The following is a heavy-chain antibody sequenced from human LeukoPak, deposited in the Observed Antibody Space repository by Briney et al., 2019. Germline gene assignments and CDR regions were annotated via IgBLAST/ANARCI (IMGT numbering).Heavy chain of an antibody. CDR1: GFTFTTYC. J-gene: IGHJ4*02. D-gene: IGHD7-27*01. CDR2: IKHDGSET. CDR3: ARDLGATGEPDY. Sequence: GGSLRLSCAASGFTFTTYCMNWVRQAPGKGLEWVANIKHDGSETNYVDSVKGRFTISRDNAANTLFLQMNSLRADDTAVYYCARDLGATGEPDYWGQGTLVTVSS. V-gene: IGHV3-7*01.